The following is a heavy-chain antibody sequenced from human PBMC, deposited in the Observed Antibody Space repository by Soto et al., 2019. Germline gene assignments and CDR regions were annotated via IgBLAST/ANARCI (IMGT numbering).Heavy chain of an antibody. J-gene: IGHJ4*02. V-gene: IGHV4-59*01. CDR1: GDSMSEYF. CDR2: IYYLGST. Sequence: SETLSLTCTVSGDSMSEYFWSWIRQSPGKGLEWIGYIYYLGSTDYNPSLKSRVKISVDTSKRKFSLKLSSVTAADTAVYYCARDGYDGSGSPYPAYWGPGTQVTVS. D-gene: IGHD3-10*01. CDR3: ARDGYDGSGSPYPAY.